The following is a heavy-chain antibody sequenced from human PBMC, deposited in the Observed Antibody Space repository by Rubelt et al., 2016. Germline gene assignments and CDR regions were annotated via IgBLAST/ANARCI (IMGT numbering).Heavy chain of an antibody. J-gene: IGHJ1*01. Sequence: QVQLQQWGAGLLKPSETLSLTCAVFGGPFCGYYSGWIRPPPGRGLEWTWSFSYRGSTDYNPSLKSRATISVDTSKNQFCLKLSSVTAADTAVFYWSASAPTLFPLVSCENSPSDTSSVXVGCLAXDF. CDR2: FSYRGST. CDR3: SASAPTLFPLVSCENSPSDTSSVXVGCLAXDF. D-gene: IGHD6-25*01. V-gene: IGHV4-34*03. CDR1: GGPFCGYY.